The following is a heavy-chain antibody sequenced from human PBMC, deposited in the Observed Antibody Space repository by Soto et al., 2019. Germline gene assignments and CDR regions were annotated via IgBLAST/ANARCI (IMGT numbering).Heavy chain of an antibody. CDR2: IYPGDSDT. CDR3: ASYDFWSGFSFDY. V-gene: IGHV5-51*01. Sequence: GESLKSSCKGSGYSFTSYWIGWVRQMPVKGLEWMGIIYPGDSDTRYSPSFQGQVTISADKSISTAYLQWSGLKVSDTAMYYCASYDFWSGFSFDYWGQGTLVTVSS. D-gene: IGHD3-3*01. J-gene: IGHJ4*02. CDR1: GYSFTSYW.